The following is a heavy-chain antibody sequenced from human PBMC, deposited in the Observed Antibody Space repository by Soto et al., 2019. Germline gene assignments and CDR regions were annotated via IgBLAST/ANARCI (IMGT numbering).Heavy chain of an antibody. Sequence: QVQLQESGPGLVKPSETLSLTCTVSGGSISGGVHSWSWIRQPPGKALEWIGHIFDSGSTYYTPSLKSRLTISVDTSKNQFSLRMSSVTAADTAVYYCVREIMTLTNDWYFDLWGRGTLVTVSS. CDR3: VREIMTLTNDWYFDL. CDR1: GGSISGGVHS. J-gene: IGHJ2*01. V-gene: IGHV4-30-4*01. D-gene: IGHD2-8*01. CDR2: IFDSGST.